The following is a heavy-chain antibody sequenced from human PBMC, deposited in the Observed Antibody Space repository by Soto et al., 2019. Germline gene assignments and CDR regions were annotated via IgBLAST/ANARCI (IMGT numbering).Heavy chain of an antibody. Sequence: GESLKISCKGSGYNFDTYWINWVRQTPGKGLEWMGRIDPIDSKTKYSPSLEGRITISVDKSISTTYLQWSSLKASDTAIYYCARRIAAASGYYYYAFDVWGQGTAVTVSS. CDR2: IDPIDSKT. D-gene: IGHD6-13*01. J-gene: IGHJ6*02. V-gene: IGHV5-10-1*01. CDR1: GYNFDTYW. CDR3: ARRIAAASGYYYYAFDV.